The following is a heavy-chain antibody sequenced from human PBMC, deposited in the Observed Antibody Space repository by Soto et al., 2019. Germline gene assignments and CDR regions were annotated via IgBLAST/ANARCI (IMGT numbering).Heavy chain of an antibody. J-gene: IGHJ4*02. CDR2: IYYSGST. CDR3: ARGGGDTEKNIAPDY. D-gene: IGHD5-18*01. V-gene: IGHV4-61*01. CDR1: GGSVSSGSYY. Sequence: SETLSLTCTVSGGSVSSGSYYWSWIRQPPGKGLEWIGYIYYSGSTNYNPSLKSRVTISVDTSKNQFSLKLSSVTAADTAVYYCARGGGDTEKNIAPDYWGQGTLVTVSS.